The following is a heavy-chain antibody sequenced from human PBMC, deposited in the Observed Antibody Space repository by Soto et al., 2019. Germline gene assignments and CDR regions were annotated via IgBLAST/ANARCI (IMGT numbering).Heavy chain of an antibody. V-gene: IGHV3-30*03. D-gene: IGHD2-15*01. J-gene: IGHJ4*02. CDR1: GFTFSSYG. CDR3: ARAPVDCSGGSCHTLAGYYFDY. Sequence: PGGSRRLSCAASGFTFSSYGMHWVRQAPGKGLEWVAVISYDGSNKYYADSVKGRFTISRDNSKNTLYLQMNSLRAEDTAVYYCARAPVDCSGGSCHTLAGYYFDYWGQGTLVTVSS. CDR2: ISYDGSNK.